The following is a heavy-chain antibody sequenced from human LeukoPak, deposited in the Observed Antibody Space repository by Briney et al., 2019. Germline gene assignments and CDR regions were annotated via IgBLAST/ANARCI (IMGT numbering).Heavy chain of an antibody. Sequence: PSETLSLTCTVSGGSISSYYWSWIRQPPGKGLEWIGYIYYGGSTNYNPSLKSRVTISVDTSKNQFSLKLSSVTAADTAVYYCARHTARKHWFDPWGQGTLVTVSS. V-gene: IGHV4-59*08. J-gene: IGHJ5*02. CDR1: GGSISSYY. D-gene: IGHD1-14*01. CDR3: ARHTARKHWFDP. CDR2: IYYGGST.